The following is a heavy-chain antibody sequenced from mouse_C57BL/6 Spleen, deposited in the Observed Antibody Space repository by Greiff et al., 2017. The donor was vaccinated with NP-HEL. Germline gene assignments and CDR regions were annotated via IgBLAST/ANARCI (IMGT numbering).Heavy chain of an antibody. V-gene: IGHV1-50*01. J-gene: IGHJ1*03. D-gene: IGHD1-1*01. Sequence: QVQLQQPGAELVKPGVSVKLSCKASGYTFTSYWMQWVKQRPGQGLEWIGEIDPSDSYTNYNQKFKGKATLTVDTSSSTAYMQLSSLTSEDSAVYYCARSCISKVVAKYFDVWGKGTTVTVSS. CDR1: GYTFTSYW. CDR2: IDPSDSYT. CDR3: ARSCISKVVAKYFDV.